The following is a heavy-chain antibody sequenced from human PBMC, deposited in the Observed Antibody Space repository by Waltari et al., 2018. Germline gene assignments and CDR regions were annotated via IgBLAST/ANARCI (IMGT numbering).Heavy chain of an antibody. V-gene: IGHV4-61*02. CDR1: GGSISSGSYY. D-gene: IGHD6-13*01. Sequence: QVQLQESGPGLVKPSQTLSLTCTVSGGSISSGSYYWSWIRQPAGKGLEWIGRIYTSGRTNYNPSLKSRVTISVDTSKNQFSLKLSSVTAADTAVYYCARASSSWSSYFDLWGRGTLVTVSS. CDR2: IYTSGRT. CDR3: ARASSSWSSYFDL. J-gene: IGHJ2*01.